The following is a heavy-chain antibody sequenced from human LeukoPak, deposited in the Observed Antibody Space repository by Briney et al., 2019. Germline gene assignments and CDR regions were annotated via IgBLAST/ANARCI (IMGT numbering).Heavy chain of an antibody. CDR3: ARDLLIAAAGSRWFDP. V-gene: IGHV4-34*01. CDR1: GGSFSGYY. CDR2: INHSGST. Sequence: SETLSLTCAVYGGSFSGYYWSWIRQPPGKGLEWIGEINHSGSTNYNPSLKSRVTISVDTSKNQFSLKLSSVTAADTAVYYCARDLLIAAAGSRWFDPRGQGTLVTVSS. J-gene: IGHJ5*02. D-gene: IGHD6-13*01.